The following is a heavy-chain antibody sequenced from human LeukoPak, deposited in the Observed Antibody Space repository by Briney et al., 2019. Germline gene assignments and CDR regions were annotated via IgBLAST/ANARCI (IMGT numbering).Heavy chain of an antibody. V-gene: IGHV1-2*06. D-gene: IGHD3-16*01. Sequence: GASVKVSCKASGYTFTGYYMHWVRQAPGQGLEWMGRIIPNSGGTNYAQKFQGRVTMTRDTSISTAYMALSRLRSDDTALYYCARRRGEPNIFDYWGQGTLVTVSS. CDR3: ARRRGEPNIFDY. J-gene: IGHJ4*02. CDR1: GYTFTGYY. CDR2: IIPNSGGT.